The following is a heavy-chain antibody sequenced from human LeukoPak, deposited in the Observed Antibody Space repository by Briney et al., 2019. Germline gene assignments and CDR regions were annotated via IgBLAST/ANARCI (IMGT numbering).Heavy chain of an antibody. Sequence: NASETLSLTCAVYGGSFSGYCWSWIRQPPGKGLEWIGESNHSGSTKYNPSLKSRVTISADTSKNQFSLKLSSVTAADTAVYYCARDGNYVISYWGQGTLVTVSS. CDR2: SNHSGST. J-gene: IGHJ4*02. V-gene: IGHV4-34*01. CDR1: GGSFSGYC. CDR3: ARDGNYVISY. D-gene: IGHD4-11*01.